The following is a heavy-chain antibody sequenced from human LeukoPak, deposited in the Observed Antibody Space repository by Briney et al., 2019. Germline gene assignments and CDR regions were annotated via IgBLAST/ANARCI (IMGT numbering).Heavy chain of an antibody. Sequence: GGSLRLSCAASGFTFSSYDMSWVRQARGKGLEWVSAISSGGLSTYYADSVKGRFTISRDNSKNTLYLQMVSLRAEDTAVYYCAKHSDGKFDFWGQGTLVTVSS. CDR1: GFTFSSYD. D-gene: IGHD1-26*01. V-gene: IGHV3-23*01. CDR2: ISSGGLST. J-gene: IGHJ4*02. CDR3: AKHSDGKFDF.